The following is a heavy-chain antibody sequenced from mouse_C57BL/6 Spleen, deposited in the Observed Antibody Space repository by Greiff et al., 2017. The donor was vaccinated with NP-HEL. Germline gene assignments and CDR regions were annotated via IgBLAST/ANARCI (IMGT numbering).Heavy chain of an antibody. V-gene: IGHV1-15*01. Sequence: QVQLKESGAELVRPGASVTLSCKASGYTFTDYEMHWVKQTPVHGLEWIGAIDPETGGTAYNQKFKGKAILTADKSSSTAYMELRSLTSEDSAVYYCTRRDYWGQGTTLTVSS. CDR3: TRRDY. J-gene: IGHJ2*01. CDR2: IDPETGGT. CDR1: GYTFTDYE.